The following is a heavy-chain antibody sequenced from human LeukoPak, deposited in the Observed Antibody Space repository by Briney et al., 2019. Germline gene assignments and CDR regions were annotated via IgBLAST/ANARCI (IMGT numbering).Heavy chain of an antibody. CDR3: ARGPLLDSSGYYPIDY. J-gene: IGHJ4*02. CDR2: ISYDGSNK. V-gene: IGHV3-30-3*01. Sequence: GGSLRLSCAASGFTFSSYAMHWVGQAPGKGLEWVAVISYDGSNKYYADSVKGRFTISRDNSKNTLYLQMNSLRAEDTAVYYCARGPLLDSSGYYPIDYWGQGTLVTVSS. CDR1: GFTFSSYA. D-gene: IGHD3-22*01.